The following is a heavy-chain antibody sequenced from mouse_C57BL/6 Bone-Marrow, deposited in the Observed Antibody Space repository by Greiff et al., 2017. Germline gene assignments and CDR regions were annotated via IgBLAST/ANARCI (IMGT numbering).Heavy chain of an antibody. V-gene: IGHV1-64*01. D-gene: IGHD1-3*01. CDR2: IHPNSGST. CDR3: ASEGEWSWFAY. Sequence: QVQLQQPGAELVKPGASVKLSCKASGYTFTSYWMHWVKQRPGQGLEWIGMIHPNSGSTNYNEKFKSKATLTVDKSSSTVYMQLSSLTSEDAAVYCCASEGEWSWFAYWGQGTLVTVSA. CDR1: GYTFTSYW. J-gene: IGHJ3*01.